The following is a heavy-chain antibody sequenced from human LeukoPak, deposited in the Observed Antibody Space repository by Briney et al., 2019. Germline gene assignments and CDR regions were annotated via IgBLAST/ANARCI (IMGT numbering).Heavy chain of an antibody. D-gene: IGHD6-6*01. V-gene: IGHV1-69*05. CDR2: IIPIFGTA. Sequence: SVKVSCKASGGTFSSYAISWVRQAPGQGLEWLGGIIPIFGTANYAQKFQGRVTITTDESTSTAYMELSSLRSEDTAVYYCARVYSSSPLPYYYYYYYMDVWGKGTTVTVSS. CDR3: ARVYSSSPLPYYYYYYYMDV. J-gene: IGHJ6*03. CDR1: GGTFSSYA.